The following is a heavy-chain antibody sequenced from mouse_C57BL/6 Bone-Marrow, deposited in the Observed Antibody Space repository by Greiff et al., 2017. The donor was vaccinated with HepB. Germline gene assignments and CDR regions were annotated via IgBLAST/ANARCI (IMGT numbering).Heavy chain of an antibody. CDR3: ARDLLWPLYAMDY. V-gene: IGHV3-6*01. D-gene: IGHD2-1*01. J-gene: IGHJ4*01. CDR2: ISYDGSN. Sequence: VQLQESGPGLVKPSQSLSLTCSVTGYSITSGYYWNWIRQFPGNKLEWMGYISYDGSNNYNPSLKNRISITRDTSKNQFFLKLNSVTTEDTATYYCARDLLWPLYAMDYWGQGTSVTVSS. CDR1: GYSITSGYY.